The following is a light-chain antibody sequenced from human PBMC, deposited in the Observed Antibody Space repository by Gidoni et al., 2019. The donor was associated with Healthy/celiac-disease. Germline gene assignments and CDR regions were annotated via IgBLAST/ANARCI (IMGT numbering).Light chain of an antibody. CDR1: QRISSY. J-gene: IGKJ2*01. CDR2: AAS. Sequence: DIQMIQPPSSLPASVGDRVTITCRARQRISSYFNWYQQKTVKAPKLLIYAASSMQSGVPSRCSGSGSGTDFTLTISSLQPEDFATYYCQQSYSTPQTFGQGTKLEIK. CDR3: QQSYSTPQT. V-gene: IGKV1-39*01.